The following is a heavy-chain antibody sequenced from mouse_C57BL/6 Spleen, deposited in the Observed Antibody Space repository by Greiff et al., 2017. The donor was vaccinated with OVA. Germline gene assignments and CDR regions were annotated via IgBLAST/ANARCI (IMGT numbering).Heavy chain of an antibody. V-gene: IGHV3-6*01. CDR1: GYSITSGYF. J-gene: IGHJ4*01. CDR2: ISYDGSN. Sequence: EVKLVESGPGLVKPSQSLSLTCSVSGYSITSGYFWNWLRQSPGNKLECMGYISYDGSNNYNPSLKNRITITRDTSKNQFFLKLNSVTTEYTATYYCARGIYDGSKDYWGQGTSVTVSS. CDR3: ARGIYDGSKDY. D-gene: IGHD2-3*01.